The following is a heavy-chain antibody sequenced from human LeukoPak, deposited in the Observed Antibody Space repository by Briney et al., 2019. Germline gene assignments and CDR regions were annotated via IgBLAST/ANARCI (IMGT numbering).Heavy chain of an antibody. D-gene: IGHD2-2*02. Sequence: SETLSLTCTVSGGSISSSSYYWGWIRQPPGKGLEWIGSIYYSGSTYYNPSLKSRVTISVDTSKNQFSLKLSSVTAADTAVYYCASTTPLKYCSSTSCYSKRARFDYWGQGTLVTVSS. CDR1: GGSISSSSYY. CDR2: IYYSGST. V-gene: IGHV4-39*07. J-gene: IGHJ4*02. CDR3: ASTTPLKYCSSTSCYSKRARFDY.